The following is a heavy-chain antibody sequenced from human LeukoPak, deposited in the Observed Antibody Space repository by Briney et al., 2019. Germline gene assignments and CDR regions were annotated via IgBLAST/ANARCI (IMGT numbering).Heavy chain of an antibody. D-gene: IGHD4-17*01. V-gene: IGHV3-7*01. J-gene: IGHJ4*02. CDR1: EFTFSSYW. CDR2: IKQDGGEK. Sequence: RGSLRLSCAASEFTFSSYWMSWVRQAPGKGLEWVANIKQDGGEKHYLDSVKGRFTVSRDNAKNTLYLQMSSLRAEDTAVYYCARVGARQILEYWGQGTLVTVSS. CDR3: ARVGARQILEY.